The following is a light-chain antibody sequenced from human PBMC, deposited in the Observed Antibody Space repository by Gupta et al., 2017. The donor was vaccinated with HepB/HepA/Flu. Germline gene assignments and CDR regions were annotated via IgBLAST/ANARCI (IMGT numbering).Light chain of an antibody. J-gene: IGLJ2*01. V-gene: IGLV2-23*02. CDR3: CSYGGNIAVV. CDR1: SSDVGNYNL. CDR2: EVT. Sequence: QSALPQPASVSGSPGQSITIFCTGTSSDVGNYNLVSWYQQHPGKFPKLMIYEVTKRPAGVSSRFSGSKSGNTATLTISGRQAEDEADYYCCSYGGNIAVVFGGGTKLTVL.